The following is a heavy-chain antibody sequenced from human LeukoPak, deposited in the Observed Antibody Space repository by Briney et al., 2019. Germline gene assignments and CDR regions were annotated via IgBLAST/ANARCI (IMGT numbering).Heavy chain of an antibody. CDR2: IIPIFGTA. CDR3: AREARLRAMNYYYYMDV. V-gene: IGHV1-69*13. Sequence: SVKVSCKASGGTFSSYAIRWVRQAPGQGLEWMGGIIPIFGTANYAQKFQGRVTITADESTSTAYMELSSLRSEDTAVYYCAREARLRAMNYYYYMDVWGKGTTVTVSS. D-gene: IGHD4-17*01. J-gene: IGHJ6*03. CDR1: GGTFSSYA.